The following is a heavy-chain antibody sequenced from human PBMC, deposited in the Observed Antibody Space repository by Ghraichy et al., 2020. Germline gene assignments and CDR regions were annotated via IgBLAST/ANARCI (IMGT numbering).Heavy chain of an antibody. CDR1: GFTFSSYS. V-gene: IGHV3-48*02. CDR2: ISSNSRTI. CDR3: ARDESITMRVGNYYYGMDV. Sequence: GGSLRLSCAASGFTFSSYSMNWVRQAPGKGLEWVSYISSNSRTIYYADSVKGRFTISRDNAKNSLYLQMNSLSDEDTAVYYCARDESITMRVGNYYYGMDVWGQGTTVTVSS. J-gene: IGHJ6*02. D-gene: IGHD3-22*01.